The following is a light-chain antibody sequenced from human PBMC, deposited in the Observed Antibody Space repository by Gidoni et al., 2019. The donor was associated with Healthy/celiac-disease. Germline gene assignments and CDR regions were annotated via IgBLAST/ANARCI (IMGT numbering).Light chain of an antibody. J-gene: IGKJ2*01. CDR2: DAS. CDR3: QQYNSYSRT. Sequence: DIQMTQSPSTLSASVGDRVTITFRASQSISSWLAWYQQKPGKAPKLLIYDASSLESGVPSRFSGSGSGTEFTLTIITLQPDDFATYYCQQYNSYSRTFGQLTKLEIK. CDR1: QSISSW. V-gene: IGKV1-5*01.